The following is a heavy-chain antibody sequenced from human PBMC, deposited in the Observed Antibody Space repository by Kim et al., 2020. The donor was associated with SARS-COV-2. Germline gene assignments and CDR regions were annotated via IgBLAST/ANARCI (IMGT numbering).Heavy chain of an antibody. V-gene: IGHV3-73*01. Sequence: GGSLRLSCAASGFTFSVSAIHWVRQASGKGLEGVGRIRSKANTYATAYAASVKGRFSISRDDSKNTAYLQMNSLKTEYTAVDYCTSVPGTTLAFWDAFD. CDR3: TSVPGTTLAFWDAFD. J-gene: IGHJ3*02. D-gene: IGHD1-1*01. CDR2: IRSKANTYAT. CDR1: GFTFSVSA.